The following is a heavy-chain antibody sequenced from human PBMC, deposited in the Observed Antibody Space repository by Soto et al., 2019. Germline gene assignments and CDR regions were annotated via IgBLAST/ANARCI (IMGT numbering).Heavy chain of an antibody. CDR1: GGSISSYY. J-gene: IGHJ1*01. CDR2: IYYSGST. V-gene: IGHV4-59*01. Sequence: SETLSLTCTVSGGSISSYYWSWIRQPSGKGLEWIGYIYYSGSTNYNPSLKSRVTISVDTSKNQFSLKLSSVTAADTAVYYCARSRTTVTPSGFQHWGQGTLVTVSS. D-gene: IGHD4-17*01. CDR3: ARSRTTVTPSGFQH.